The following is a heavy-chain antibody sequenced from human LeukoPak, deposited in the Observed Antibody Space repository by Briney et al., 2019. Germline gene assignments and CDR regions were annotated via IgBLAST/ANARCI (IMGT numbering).Heavy chain of an antibody. CDR1: GFTFSSYT. CDR2: ISPSGSST. CDR3: VRDALGESGAGGY. J-gene: IGHJ4*02. V-gene: IGHV3-21*01. Sequence: GGSLRLSCAASGFTFSSYTMNSVRQAPGKGLEWIASISPSGSSTFHADSVKGRFIISRDNARNSVSLQMSSLRAEDTAMYFCVRDALGESGAGGYWGQGTLVTVSS. D-gene: IGHD3-10*01.